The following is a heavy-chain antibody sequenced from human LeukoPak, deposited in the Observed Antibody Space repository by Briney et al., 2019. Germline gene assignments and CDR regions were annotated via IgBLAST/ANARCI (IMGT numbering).Heavy chain of an antibody. CDR1: GGSFSGYY. V-gene: IGHV4-34*01. CDR3: ARKYSSSWYEGGPLYY. D-gene: IGHD6-13*01. J-gene: IGHJ4*02. CDR2: INHSGST. Sequence: NPSETLSLTCAVYGGSFSGYYWSWIRQPPGKGLEWIGEINHSGSTNYNPSLKSRVTISVDTSKNQFSLKLSSVTAADTAVYYCARKYSSSWYEGGPLYYWGQGTLVTVSS.